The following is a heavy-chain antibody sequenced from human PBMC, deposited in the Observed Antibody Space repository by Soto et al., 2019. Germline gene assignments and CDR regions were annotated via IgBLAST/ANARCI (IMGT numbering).Heavy chain of an antibody. J-gene: IGHJ5*02. D-gene: IGHD3-10*01. V-gene: IGHV4-4*02. Sequence: SETLSLTCAVSGGSISSSNWWSWVRQPPGKGLEWIGEIYHSGSTNYNPSLKSRVTISVDKSKNQFSLKLSSVTAADTAVYYCARSYMVRGVANCFDPWGQGTLVTVSS. CDR3: ARSYMVRGVANCFDP. CDR1: GGSISSSNW. CDR2: IYHSGST.